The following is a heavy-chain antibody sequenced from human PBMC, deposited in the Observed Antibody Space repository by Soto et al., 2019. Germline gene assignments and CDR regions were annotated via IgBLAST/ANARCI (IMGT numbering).Heavy chain of an antibody. CDR3: AREGQAPYYYYGMDV. Sequence: ASVKVSCKASGYTFTSYDINWVRQATGQGLEWMGWMNPNSGNTKYAEKFQGRVTMTTDTSTSTAHMELRGLRSDDTAVYYCAREGQAPYYYYGMDVWGQGTAVTVSS. CDR2: MNPNSGNT. CDR1: GYTFTSYD. J-gene: IGHJ6*02. V-gene: IGHV1-8*01.